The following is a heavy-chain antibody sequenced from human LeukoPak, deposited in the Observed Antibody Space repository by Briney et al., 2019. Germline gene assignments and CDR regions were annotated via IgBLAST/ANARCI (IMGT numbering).Heavy chain of an antibody. CDR2: ISGDGGST. CDR1: GFTFDDYA. J-gene: IGHJ4*02. D-gene: IGHD3-3*01. CDR3: AKDMARARDFWSGYYSGGIDY. V-gene: IGHV3-43*02. Sequence: GGSLRLSCAASGFTFDDYAMHWVRQAPGKGLEWVSLISGDGGSTYYADSVKGRFTISRDNSKNSLYLQMNSLRTEDTALYYSAKDMARARDFWSGYYSGGIDYWGQGTLVTVSS.